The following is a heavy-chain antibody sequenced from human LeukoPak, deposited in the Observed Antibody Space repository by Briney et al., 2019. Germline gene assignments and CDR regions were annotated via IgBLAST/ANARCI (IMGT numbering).Heavy chain of an antibody. CDR3: TRDERAGSGWYFVY. CDR1: GFTFSSYG. CDR2: ISYDGTNK. V-gene: IGHV3-30*03. Sequence: GGSLRLSCAASGFTFSSYGMHWVRQAPGKGLERVEVISYDGTNKYHADSVKGRFNISRDKAKNSLYQQMNSLRDEDTAVYYCTRDERAGSGWYFVYWGQGTLVTVSS. J-gene: IGHJ4*02. D-gene: IGHD6-19*01.